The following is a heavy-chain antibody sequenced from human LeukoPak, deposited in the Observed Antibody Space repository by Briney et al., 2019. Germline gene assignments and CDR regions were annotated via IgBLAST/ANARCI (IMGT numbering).Heavy chain of an antibody. Sequence: SETLSLTCTVSGGSISSSSYYWGWIRQPPGKGLEWIGSIYYRGSTYYNPSLRSRVTVSVDTSKNQFSLKLSSVTAADTAMYYCARNTGGRGRLDAFDIWGQGTMVTVSS. V-gene: IGHV4-39*07. CDR2: IYYRGST. CDR1: GGSISSSSYY. CDR3: ARNTGGRGRLDAFDI. D-gene: IGHD3-10*01. J-gene: IGHJ3*02.